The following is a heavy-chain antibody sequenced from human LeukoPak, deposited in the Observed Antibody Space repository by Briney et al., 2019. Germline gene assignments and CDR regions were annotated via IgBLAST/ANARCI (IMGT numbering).Heavy chain of an antibody. D-gene: IGHD3-16*01. CDR2: ISGSGGST. J-gene: IGHJ5*02. CDR1: GFTFSSYA. CDR3: AKDKQYRGGPTWFDP. Sequence: PGGSLRLSCAASGFTFSSYAMSWVRQAPGKGLEWVSAISGSGGSTYYADSVKGRFTISRDNSKNTLYLQMNSLRAEDTAVYYCAKDKQYRGGPTWFDPWGQGTLVTVSS. V-gene: IGHV3-23*01.